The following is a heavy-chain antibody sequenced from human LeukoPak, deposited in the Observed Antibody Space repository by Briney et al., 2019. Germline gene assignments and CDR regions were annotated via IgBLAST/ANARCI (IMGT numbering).Heavy chain of an antibody. D-gene: IGHD3-22*01. CDR2: ISCDGSNK. J-gene: IGHJ4*02. Sequence: SGRSLRLSCAASGFTFSSYGMHWVRQAPGKGLEWVAVISCDGSNKYYADSVKGRFTISRDNSKNTLYLQMNSLRAEDTAVYYCAKLATSGYPDYWGQGTLVTVSS. CDR3: AKLATSGYPDY. CDR1: GFTFSSYG. V-gene: IGHV3-30*18.